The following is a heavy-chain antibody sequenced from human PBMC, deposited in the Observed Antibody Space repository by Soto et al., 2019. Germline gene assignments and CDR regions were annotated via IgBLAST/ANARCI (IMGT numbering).Heavy chain of an antibody. Sequence: PGGSLRLSCAPSGLTFSSYSMNWVRQASGKGLEWVSYISSSSSTIYYADSVKGRFTISRDNAKNSLYLQMNSLRDEDTAVYYCARDYYDSSGYYASLDYWGQGTLVTVSS. CDR3: ARDYYDSSGYYASLDY. J-gene: IGHJ4*02. CDR2: ISSSSSTI. CDR1: GLTFSSYS. D-gene: IGHD3-22*01. V-gene: IGHV3-48*02.